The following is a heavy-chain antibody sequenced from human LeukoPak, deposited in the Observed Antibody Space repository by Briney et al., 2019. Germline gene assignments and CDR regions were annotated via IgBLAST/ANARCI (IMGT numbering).Heavy chain of an antibody. D-gene: IGHD3-22*01. V-gene: IGHV1-2*02. J-gene: IGHJ5*02. CDR1: GYTFTGYF. CDR2: ITPKSGGT. CDR3: ARDSSGFYYGYNWFDP. Sequence: ASVKVSCKASGYTFTGYFIHCVPQAPGQGLEWMGWITPKSGGTNYAQKFQGRVTMTRDTSISTAYMELSRLRSDDTAVYYCARDSSGFYYGYNWFDPWGQGTLVTGSS.